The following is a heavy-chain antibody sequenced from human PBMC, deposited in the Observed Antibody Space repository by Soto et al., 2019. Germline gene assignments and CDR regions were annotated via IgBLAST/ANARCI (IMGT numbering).Heavy chain of an antibody. Sequence: QVQLQESGPGLVKPSETLSLTCTVSGGSINNYYWTWIRQPPGKGLEWIGYVYHTGSTNYNPSLKGRVTISFDTSKNQFSLKLSAVTAADTAVYYCARRTDTPNGLDPWGQGTLVTVSS. CDR1: GGSINNYY. CDR3: ARRTDTPNGLDP. D-gene: IGHD1-1*01. V-gene: IGHV4-59*01. J-gene: IGHJ5*02. CDR2: VYHTGST.